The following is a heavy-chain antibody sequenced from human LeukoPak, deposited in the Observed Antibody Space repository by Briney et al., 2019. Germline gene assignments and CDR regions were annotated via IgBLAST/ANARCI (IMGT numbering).Heavy chain of an antibody. CDR3: ARVDYYDSSGYDY. D-gene: IGHD3-22*01. Sequence: SETLSLTCTVSGGSISSYYWSWIRQPPGKGLEWIGYIYYSGSTNYNPSLKSRVTISVDTSKNQFSLKLSSVTAADTAVYYCARVDYYDSSGYDYWGQGTLVTVSS. CDR1: GGSISSYY. V-gene: IGHV4-59*01. CDR2: IYYSGST. J-gene: IGHJ4*02.